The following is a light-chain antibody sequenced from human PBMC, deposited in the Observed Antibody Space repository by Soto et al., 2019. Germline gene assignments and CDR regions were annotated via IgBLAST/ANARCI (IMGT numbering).Light chain of an antibody. J-gene: IGKJ3*01. CDR3: QQFLIPPDT. V-gene: IGKV4-1*01. Sequence: DIVLTQSPASLAVSLGERATINCRSSQSVLYRSNNKHYLAWYQHKPGQPPKVLIYWASTRASGVPDRFSGSGSGTDFTLTISSLQVEDVATYYCQQFLIPPDTFGPGTRVDIK. CDR2: WAS. CDR1: QSVLYRSNNKHY.